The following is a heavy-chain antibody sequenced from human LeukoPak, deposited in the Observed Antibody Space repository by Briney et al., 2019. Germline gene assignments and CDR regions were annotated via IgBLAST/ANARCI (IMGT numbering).Heavy chain of an antibody. Sequence: GGSLRLSCAASEFSFSNFAMYWVRQAPGKGLEWLAVISYDGSIRYYADSVKGRFTISRDNSNNTVHLQMDSLRPDDSALYYCAREDNPLWFDPWGQGTLVTVSS. D-gene: IGHD1-1*01. V-gene: IGHV3-30-3*01. CDR1: EFSFSNFA. CDR2: ISYDGSIR. J-gene: IGHJ5*02. CDR3: AREDNPLWFDP.